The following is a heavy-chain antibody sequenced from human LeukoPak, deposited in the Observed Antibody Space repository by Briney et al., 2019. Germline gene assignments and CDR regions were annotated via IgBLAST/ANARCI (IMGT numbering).Heavy chain of an antibody. Sequence: GGSLRLSCAASGLTFSSYWMHWVRQAPGKGLVWVSRINSDGSSTSYADSVKGRFTISRDNAKNTLYLQMNSLRAEDTAVYYCSRGGRGGELNYWGQGTLVTVSS. J-gene: IGHJ4*02. CDR3: SRGGRGGELNY. V-gene: IGHV3-74*01. CDR2: INSDGSST. CDR1: GLTFSSYW. D-gene: IGHD1-7*01.